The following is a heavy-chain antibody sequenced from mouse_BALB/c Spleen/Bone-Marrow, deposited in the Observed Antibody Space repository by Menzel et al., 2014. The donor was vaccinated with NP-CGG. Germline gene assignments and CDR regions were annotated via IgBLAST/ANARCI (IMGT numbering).Heavy chain of an antibody. CDR2: ISSGGST. D-gene: IGHD2-4*01. Sequence: EVQLVESGGGLVKPGGSLKLSCAASGFTFSSYAMSWVRQTPEKRLEWVASISSGGSTYYPDSVKGRFTISRDNARNILYLQMSSLRSEDTAMYYCARDDYDDQYYFDYWGHGTTLTVSS. J-gene: IGHJ2*01. CDR1: GFTFSSYA. V-gene: IGHV5-6-5*01. CDR3: ARDDYDDQYYFDY.